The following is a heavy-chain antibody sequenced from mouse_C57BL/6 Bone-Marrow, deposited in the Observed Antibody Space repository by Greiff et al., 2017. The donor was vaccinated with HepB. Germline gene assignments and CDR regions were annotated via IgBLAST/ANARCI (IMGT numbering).Heavy chain of an antibody. Sequence: VQLQQSGAELVRPGTSVKVSCKASGYAFTNYLIEWVKQRPGQGLEWIGVINPGSGGTNYNEKFKGKATLTADKSSSTAYMQLISLTSEDSAVYFCARYDYAWFAYWGQGTLVTVSA. D-gene: IGHD2-4*01. CDR2: INPGSGGT. J-gene: IGHJ3*01. CDR1: GYAFTNYL. V-gene: IGHV1-54*01. CDR3: ARYDYAWFAY.